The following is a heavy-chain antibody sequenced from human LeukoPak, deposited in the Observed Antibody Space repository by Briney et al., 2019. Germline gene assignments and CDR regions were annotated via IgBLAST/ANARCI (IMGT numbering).Heavy chain of an antibody. CDR1: GFTFSSYG. V-gene: IGHV3-7*01. Sequence: QSGGSLRLSCAASGFTFSSYGMSWVRQAPGKGLEWVANIKQDGSEKYYVDSVKGRFTISRDNVKNSLYLQMNSLRAEDTAVYYCGRSYSGSFRWGRETLVTVS. J-gene: IGHJ4*02. CDR2: IKQDGSEK. CDR3: GRSYSGSFR. D-gene: IGHD1-26*01.